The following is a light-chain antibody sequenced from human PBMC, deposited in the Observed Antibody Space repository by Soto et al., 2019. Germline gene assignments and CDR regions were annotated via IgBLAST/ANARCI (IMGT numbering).Light chain of an antibody. J-gene: IGKJ1*01. CDR2: DAS. CDR1: QSISSW. Sequence: DIPITQSPSTLSAPAGDRVTITCRASQSISSWLAWYQHKPGKAPKLLIYDASNLDSGVPSRFSGSGSGTEFPLTVSNLQPDDCATYYCQQYENYWTFGQGTKV. V-gene: IGKV1-5*01. CDR3: QQYENYWT.